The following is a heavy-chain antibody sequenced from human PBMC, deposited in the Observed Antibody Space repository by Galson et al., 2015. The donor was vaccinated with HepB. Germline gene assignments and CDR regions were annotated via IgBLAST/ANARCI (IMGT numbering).Heavy chain of an antibody. D-gene: IGHD3-10*01. CDR1: EFILSMYW. CDR3: ARVKRGEWYSFYYYGMDV. CDR2: IKEDGSEK. J-gene: IGHJ6*02. V-gene: IGHV3-7*05. Sequence: SLRLSCAASEFILSMYWMNWVRQAPGEGLEWVANIKEDGSEKNYVDSVKGRFTISRDNAKNSLYPQMNSLRAEDTAIYYCARVKRGEWYSFYYYGMDVWGQGTTVTVSS.